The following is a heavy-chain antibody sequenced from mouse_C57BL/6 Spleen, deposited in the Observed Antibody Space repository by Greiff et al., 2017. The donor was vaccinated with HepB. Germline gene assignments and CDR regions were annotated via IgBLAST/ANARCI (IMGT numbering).Heavy chain of an antibody. CDR3: AGHYDDDDAMDY. V-gene: IGHV1-55*01. Sequence: QVQLQQPGAELVKPGASVKMSCKASGYTFTSYWITWVKQRPGQGLEWIGDIYPGSGSTNYNAKFKGKATLTVDTSSSTAYMQLSSLTSEDSAVYYCAGHYDDDDAMDYWGQGTSVTVSS. J-gene: IGHJ4*01. D-gene: IGHD2-4*01. CDR2: IYPGSGST. CDR1: GYTFTSYW.